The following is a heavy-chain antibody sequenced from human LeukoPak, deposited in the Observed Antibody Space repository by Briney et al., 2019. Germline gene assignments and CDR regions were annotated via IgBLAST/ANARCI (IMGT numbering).Heavy chain of an antibody. CDR1: GVSISTHNYY. V-gene: IGHV4-39*07. D-gene: IGHD4-23*01. Sequence: SETLSLTCAVSGVSISTHNYYWGWIRQPPGKGLEWIGSIYYTGTTYYNPSLKSRVTISVDTSKNQFSLKLSSVTAADTAVYYCAREDSDYGGNGSFDYWGQGTLVTVSS. CDR2: IYYTGTT. J-gene: IGHJ4*02. CDR3: AREDSDYGGNGSFDY.